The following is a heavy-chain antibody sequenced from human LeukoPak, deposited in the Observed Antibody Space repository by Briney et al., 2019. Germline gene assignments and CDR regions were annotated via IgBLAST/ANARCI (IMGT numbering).Heavy chain of an antibody. CDR3: ALGMDYYDSSGYSIDY. J-gene: IGHJ4*02. Sequence: ASVKVSCKASGYTFTGYYMHWVRQAPGQGLEWMGWINPNSGGTNYAQKFQGRVTMTRDTSISTAYRELSRLRSDDTAVYYCALGMDYYDSSGYSIDYWGQGTLVTVSS. CDR1: GYTFTGYY. CDR2: INPNSGGT. D-gene: IGHD3-22*01. V-gene: IGHV1-2*02.